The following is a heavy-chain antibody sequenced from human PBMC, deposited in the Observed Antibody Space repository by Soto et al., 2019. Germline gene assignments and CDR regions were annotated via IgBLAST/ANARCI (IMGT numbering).Heavy chain of an antibody. J-gene: IGHJ4*02. CDR1: GYSFTSHW. CDR3: VRADYYDSSGYRLLDH. V-gene: IGHV5-51*01. Sequence: PGESLKISCKGSGYSFTSHWIVWVRQMPGKGLEWMGIIYPGDSDTRYRPSFQGQVTISADKSISTAYLQRSSLKASDTAMYYCVRADYYDSSGYRLLDHWGQGTLVTVSS. D-gene: IGHD3-22*01. CDR2: IYPGDSDT.